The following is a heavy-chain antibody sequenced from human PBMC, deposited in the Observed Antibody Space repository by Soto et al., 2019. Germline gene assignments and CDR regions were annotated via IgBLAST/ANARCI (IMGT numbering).Heavy chain of an antibody. CDR1: GGTFSSYA. Sequence: QVQLVQSGAEVKKPGSSVKVSCKASGGTFSSYAISWVRQAPGQGLEWMGGIIPIFGTANYAQKFQGRVTITADESTSTAYMELSSLRSEDTAVYYCARAVSYSSSWNPNWSAYYGMDVWGQGTTVTVSS. V-gene: IGHV1-69*01. J-gene: IGHJ6*02. CDR2: IIPIFGTA. D-gene: IGHD6-13*01. CDR3: ARAVSYSSSWNPNWSAYYGMDV.